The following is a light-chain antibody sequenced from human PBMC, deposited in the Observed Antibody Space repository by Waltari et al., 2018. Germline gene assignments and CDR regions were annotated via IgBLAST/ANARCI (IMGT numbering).Light chain of an antibody. CDR2: CVS. Sequence: DIVMTQSPATLSVSPGERASLSCRASQNVFVDLAWYQMKIGRAPRLLIFCVSTRSTGVPARFSGVGSGTEFTLTISSLQSEDSAVYYCQQYTSWPRTFGQGTKLEI. V-gene: IGKV3-15*01. CDR3: QQYTSWPRT. J-gene: IGKJ2*01. CDR1: QNVFVD.